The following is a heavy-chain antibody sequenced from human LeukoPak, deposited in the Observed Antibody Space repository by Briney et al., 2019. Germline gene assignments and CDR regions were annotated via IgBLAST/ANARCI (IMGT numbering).Heavy chain of an antibody. V-gene: IGHV3-23*01. CDR1: GFTFSSYD. CDR2: ISGSGVGT. Sequence: GGSLRLSCAASGFTFSSYDMNWVRQAPGKGREWVSTISGSGVGTYYADSVRGRFTISRDNSKNTLYMQMNSLRAEDTAVYYCAKRRFDSSGYHFDDWGQGTLVTVSS. CDR3: AKRRFDSSGYHFDD. D-gene: IGHD3-22*01. J-gene: IGHJ4*02.